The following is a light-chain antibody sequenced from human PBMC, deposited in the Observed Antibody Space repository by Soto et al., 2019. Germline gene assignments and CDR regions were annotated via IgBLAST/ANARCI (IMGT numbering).Light chain of an antibody. J-gene: IGKJ1*01. CDR1: QGISSW. Sequence: DIQMTQSPSSVSASVGDRVTITCRASQGISSWLAWYQQKPGKAPKLLIYAASSLQSGVPSRFCGRGSRTDFTRTITEVQPEDFANYYSQQAGAFGQGTKVEIK. V-gene: IGKV1-12*01. CDR3: QQAGA. CDR2: AAS.